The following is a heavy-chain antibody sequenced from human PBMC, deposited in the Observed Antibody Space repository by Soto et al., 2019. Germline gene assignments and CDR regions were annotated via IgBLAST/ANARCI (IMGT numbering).Heavy chain of an antibody. D-gene: IGHD6-13*01. CDR3: AKTYSSSWYGYYGMDV. Sequence: ASVKVSCKASGYTFTSYGISWVRQAPGQGLEWMGWISAYNGNTNYAQKLQGRVTMTTDTSTSTAYMELRSLRSDDTAVYYCAKTYSSSWYGYYGMDVWGQGTTVTVSS. J-gene: IGHJ6*02. CDR2: ISAYNGNT. CDR1: GYTFTSYG. V-gene: IGHV1-18*01.